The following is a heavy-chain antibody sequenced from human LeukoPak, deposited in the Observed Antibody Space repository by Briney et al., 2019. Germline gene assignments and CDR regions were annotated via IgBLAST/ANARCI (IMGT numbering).Heavy chain of an antibody. CDR1: GYTFTGYY. Sequence: ASVKVSFKASGYTFTGYYIHWVRQAPGQGPEWMGWINPNSGDTNYAQNFQGRVTMTRDTSISTAYMELSRLRSDDTAVYYCARGLRLGDHLAYWGQGTLVTVSS. V-gene: IGHV1-2*02. CDR2: INPNSGDT. CDR3: ARGLRLGDHLAY. D-gene: IGHD3-16*01. J-gene: IGHJ4*02.